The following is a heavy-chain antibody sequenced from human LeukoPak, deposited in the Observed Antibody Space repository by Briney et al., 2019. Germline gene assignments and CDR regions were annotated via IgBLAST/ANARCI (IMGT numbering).Heavy chain of an antibody. V-gene: IGHV3-30*18. D-gene: IGHD2-2*01. CDR1: GFTFSTYG. CDR3: AKTIRGSSTSCYLDY. Sequence: GGSLRLSCAASGFTFSTYGMTWVRQAPGKGLEWVAVISYDGSNKYYADSVKGRFTISRDNSKNTLYLQMNSLRAEDTAVFYCAKTIRGSSTSCYLDYWGQGTLVTVSS. J-gene: IGHJ4*02. CDR2: ISYDGSNK.